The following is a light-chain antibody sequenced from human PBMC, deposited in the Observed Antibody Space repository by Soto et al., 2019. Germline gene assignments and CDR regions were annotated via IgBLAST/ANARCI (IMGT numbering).Light chain of an antibody. Sequence: EIVLTQSPGTLSLSPGDRATLSCRASQSVSSSDLAWYQQKPGQAPRLLIYGASTRATGIPDRFNGSVSGPDFPLALSRLEPQDFAVYFCQQHGGPPLYTFAQGTEFEIK. J-gene: IGKJ2*01. CDR3: QQHGGPPLYT. V-gene: IGKV3-20*01. CDR2: GAS. CDR1: QSVSSSD.